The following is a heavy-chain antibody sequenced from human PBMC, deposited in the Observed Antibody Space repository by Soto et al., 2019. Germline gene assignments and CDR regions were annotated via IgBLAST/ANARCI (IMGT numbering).Heavy chain of an antibody. D-gene: IGHD2-15*01. CDR2: ISYDGSNK. J-gene: IGHJ6*02. CDR1: GFTFSSYA. V-gene: IGHV3-30-3*01. CDR3: ARDLFYGVVAATLGYYYGMDV. Sequence: PGGCMRLSCAASGFTFSSYAMHGVRQDQGKGLEWVAVISYDGSNKYYADSVKGRFTISRDNSKNTLYLQMNSLRAEDTAVYYCARDLFYGVVAATLGYYYGMDVWGQGTTVTVSS.